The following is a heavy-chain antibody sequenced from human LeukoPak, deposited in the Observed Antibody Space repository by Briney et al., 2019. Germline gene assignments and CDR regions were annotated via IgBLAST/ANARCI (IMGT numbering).Heavy chain of an antibody. CDR3: AREDNPLWFDP. J-gene: IGHJ5*02. D-gene: IGHD1-1*01. CDR2: ISYDGSIR. CDR1: EFSFSNFA. Sequence: TGGSLRLSCAASEFSFSNFAMYWVRQAPGKGLEWLAVISYDGSIRYYADSVKGRFTIPRDNSNNTVHLQMNSLRPDDSALYYCAREDNPLWFDPWGQGTLVTVSS. V-gene: IGHV3-30-3*01.